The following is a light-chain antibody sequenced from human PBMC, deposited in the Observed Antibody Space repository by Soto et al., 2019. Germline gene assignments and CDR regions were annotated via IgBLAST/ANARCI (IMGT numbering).Light chain of an antibody. CDR3: QQYNNWPT. Sequence: IVLTQSPGTLSLSPWERAALFCRASQSVSSSYLAWYQQKPGQAPRLLIYGASSRATGIPDRFSGSGSGTDFTLTISSLQSEDFAVYYCQQYNNWPTFGQGTKVDIK. J-gene: IGKJ1*01. V-gene: IGKV3-20*01. CDR1: QSVSSSY. CDR2: GAS.